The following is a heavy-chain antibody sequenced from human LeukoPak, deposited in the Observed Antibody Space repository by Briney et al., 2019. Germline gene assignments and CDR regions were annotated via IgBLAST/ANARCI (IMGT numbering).Heavy chain of an antibody. CDR1: SGSFRGYY. J-gene: IGHJ4*02. CDR2: INHSGST. CDR3: ARGPSPDY. Sequence: PSETLSLTCAVYSGSFRGYYWSWIRQPPGKGLEWIGEINHSGSTNYNPSLKSRVTISVDTSKNQFSLKLSSVTAADTAVYYCARGPSPDYWGQGTLVTVSS. V-gene: IGHV4-34*01.